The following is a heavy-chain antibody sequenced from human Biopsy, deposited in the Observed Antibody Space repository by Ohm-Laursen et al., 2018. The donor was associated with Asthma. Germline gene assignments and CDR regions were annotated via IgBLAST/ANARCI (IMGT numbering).Heavy chain of an antibody. CDR1: GYSLTDLS. J-gene: IGHJ6*02. D-gene: IGHD6-19*01. CDR3: ARCQVGYSSGWSLLLKKIYYSGMDV. V-gene: IGHV1-69*01. CDR2: IMTVFETT. Sequence: GSSVKVSCKISGYSLTDLSMHWVRQAPGQGLEWLGGIMTVFETTNYAQKFQGRVTITADESTSTAYMEVASLRPEDTAIYYCARCQVGYSSGWSLLLKKIYYSGMDVWGQGTAVTVSS.